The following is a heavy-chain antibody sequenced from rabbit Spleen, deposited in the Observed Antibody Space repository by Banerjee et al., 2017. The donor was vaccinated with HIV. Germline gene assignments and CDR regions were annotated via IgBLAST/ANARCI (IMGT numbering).Heavy chain of an antibody. Sequence: QEQLEESGGDLVKPGASLTLTCTASKFSFSSVHWIYWVRQAPGKGLEWIACIYVGSGGGTKYASWAKGRFTISKTSSTTVTLQVTSLTAADTATYFCAREGGIMVAGAFNLWGQGTLVTVS. V-gene: IGHV1S45*01. CDR2: IYVGSGGGT. J-gene: IGHJ4*01. CDR1: KFSFSSVHW. CDR3: AREGGIMVAGAFNL. D-gene: IGHD4-1*01.